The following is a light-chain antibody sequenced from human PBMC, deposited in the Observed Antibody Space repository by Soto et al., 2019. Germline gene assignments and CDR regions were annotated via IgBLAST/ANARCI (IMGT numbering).Light chain of an antibody. CDR2: DAS. CDR3: QQYDTSPT. V-gene: IGKV3-20*01. CDR1: QSVSSSY. Sequence: EIVLAQSPGTLSLSPGERATLSCRASQSVSSSYLAWYQQKPDQAPRLLIYDASSRATGIPDRFSGSGSGTDFTLTISRLEPEDFAVYYCQQYDTSPTFGQGTKVEI. J-gene: IGKJ1*01.